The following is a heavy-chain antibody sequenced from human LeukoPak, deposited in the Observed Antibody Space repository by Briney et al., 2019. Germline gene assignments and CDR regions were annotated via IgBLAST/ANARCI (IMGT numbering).Heavy chain of an antibody. V-gene: IGHV4-31*03. CDR1: GGSISSGGYC. D-gene: IGHD2-8*02. CDR2: IYYSGST. Sequence: SETLSLTCTVSGGSISSGGYCWSWFRQHPGKGLEWIGYIYYSGSTYSNPSLKSRVTISVDTSKNQFSLKLSSVTAADTAVYHCARDTGGYSTYSSRAFDIWGQGTMVTVSS. CDR3: ARDTGGYSTYSSRAFDI. J-gene: IGHJ3*02.